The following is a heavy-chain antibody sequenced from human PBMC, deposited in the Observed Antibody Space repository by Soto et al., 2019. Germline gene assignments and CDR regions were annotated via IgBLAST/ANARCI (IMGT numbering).Heavy chain of an antibody. V-gene: IGHV4-4*07. Sequence: PSETLSLTCSVSGGSISSSYWNWIRQPAGKGLEWIGRFYTTGRASYNPSLKGRLTLSGDTSKNEFSLRLRSVTAADTSVYYCARHLKAVAAAMAYWGQGIPVTVSS. J-gene: IGHJ4*02. CDR2: FYTTGRA. D-gene: IGHD6-19*01. CDR1: GGSISSSY. CDR3: ARHLKAVAAAMAY.